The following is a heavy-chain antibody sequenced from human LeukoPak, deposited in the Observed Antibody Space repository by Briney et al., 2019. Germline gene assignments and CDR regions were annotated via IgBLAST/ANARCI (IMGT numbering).Heavy chain of an antibody. V-gene: IGHV4-59*08. D-gene: IGHD6-19*01. CDR3: AKYGKSGWSIDN. Sequence: PSETLSLTCTVSGGSIGGDYWTWIRQPPGKGLQYIGYIYHTGATNYHPSLKSRVTMSVDTSKNQFSLKLNSVTAADTAVYFCAKYGKSGWSIDNWGQGTLVTVSS. CDR2: IYHTGAT. J-gene: IGHJ4*02. CDR1: GGSIGGDY.